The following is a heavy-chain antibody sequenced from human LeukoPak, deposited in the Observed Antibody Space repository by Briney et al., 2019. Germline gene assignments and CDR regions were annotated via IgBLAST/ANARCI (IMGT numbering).Heavy chain of an antibody. CDR2: IYYSGST. CDR3: ARDRLRWDYVWGSYRYCAFDI. V-gene: IGHV4-59*12. J-gene: IGHJ4*02. CDR1: GGSISSYC. D-gene: IGHD3-16*02. Sequence: SETLSLTCTVSGGSISSYCWSWIRQPPGKGLEWIGYIYYSGSTNYNPSLKSRVTISVDTSKNQFSLKLSSVTAADTAVYYCARDRLRWDYVWGSYRYCAFDIWGQGTLVTVSS.